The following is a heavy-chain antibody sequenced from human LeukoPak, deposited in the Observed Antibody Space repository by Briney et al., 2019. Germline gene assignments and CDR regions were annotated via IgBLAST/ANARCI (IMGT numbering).Heavy chain of an antibody. CDR1: GFTFSGCA. V-gene: IGHV3-23*01. D-gene: IGHD3-9*01. J-gene: IGHJ4*02. CDR3: AKGLYDWLSDTDY. Sequence: GGSLRLSCAASGFTFSGCAMSWVRPAPGKGLEWVSAIRGSGGTTYYADSVKGRFTISRDNSKDTLYLQMNSLRVEDTAVYYCAKGLYDWLSDTDYWGQGTLVSVYS. CDR2: IRGSGGTT.